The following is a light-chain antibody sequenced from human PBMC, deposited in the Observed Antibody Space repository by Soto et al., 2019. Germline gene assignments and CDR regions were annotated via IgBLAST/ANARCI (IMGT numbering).Light chain of an antibody. CDR2: DVS. J-gene: IGLJ2*01. CDR1: SSDVGGYNY. Sequence: QSALTQPRSVSGSPGQSVTISCTGTSSDVGGYNYVSWYQQYPGKAPKLMIYDVSGRPSGVPDRFSGSKSGNTASLTISGLQAEDEADYYCSSYAGIHVVFGGGTKVTVL. V-gene: IGLV2-11*01. CDR3: SSYAGIHVV.